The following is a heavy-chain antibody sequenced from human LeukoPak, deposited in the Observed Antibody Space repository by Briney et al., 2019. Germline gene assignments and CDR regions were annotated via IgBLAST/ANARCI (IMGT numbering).Heavy chain of an antibody. Sequence: PSETLSLTCAVSGGSISSGGYSWSWIRQPPGKGLEWIGYIYHSGSTNYNPSLKSRVTISVDKSKNQFSLKLSSVTAADTAVYYCARRPSYDSSGYYYRDPGGFDYWGQGTLVTVSS. CDR3: ARRPSYDSSGYYYRDPGGFDY. J-gene: IGHJ4*02. CDR2: IYHSGST. D-gene: IGHD3-22*01. CDR1: GGSISSGGYS. V-gene: IGHV4-30-2*01.